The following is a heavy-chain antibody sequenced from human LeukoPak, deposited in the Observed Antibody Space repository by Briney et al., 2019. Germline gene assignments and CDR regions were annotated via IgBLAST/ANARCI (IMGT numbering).Heavy chain of an antibody. J-gene: IGHJ6*02. D-gene: IGHD3-10*02. V-gene: IGHV3-23*01. CDR1: GFTIGGYA. Sequence: GGSLRLSCPASGFTIGGYAMTWVRPAPGKGLEWVYSIGSDYKTHYSESVKGRFAISRDNSQSRVFLQMNSLRAEDTALYYCAKDLLYYVAMVVWGQGTAVTVSS. CDR3: AKDLLYYVAMVV. CDR2: IGSDYKT.